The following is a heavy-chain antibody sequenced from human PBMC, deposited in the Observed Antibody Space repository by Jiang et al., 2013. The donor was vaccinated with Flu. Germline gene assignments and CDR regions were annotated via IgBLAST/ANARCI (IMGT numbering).Heavy chain of an antibody. Sequence: GAEVKKPGSSVKVSCKASGGSFSSYSISWVRQAPGQGLEWMGRVIPVLRTPNYAQNFQGRVTITADKSTSTAYMELRSLRSDDTAVYYCARDWSAGSLSYSYYWG. D-gene: IGHD3-3*01. V-gene: IGHV1-69*08. J-gene: IGHJ4*01. CDR3: ARDWSAGSLSYSYY. CDR2: VIPVLRTP. CDR1: GGSFSSYS.